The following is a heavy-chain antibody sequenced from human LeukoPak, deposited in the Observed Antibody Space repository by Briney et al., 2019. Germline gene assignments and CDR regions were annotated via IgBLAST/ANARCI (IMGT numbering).Heavy chain of an antibody. V-gene: IGHV1-58*02. CDR3: AAGVGYTYGLSLGATALISDI. J-gene: IGHJ3*02. CDR1: GFTFSGCA. Sequence: GASVKVSCKASGFTFSGCAMQWLRQARGQRLEWIGWIVVGTGKKDYAQRFQEGVTITTDMTTSTAYMELSSLRSEDTAVYYCAAGVGYTYGLSLGATALISDIWGQGTKVTVSA. CDR2: IVVGTGKK. D-gene: IGHD5-18*01.